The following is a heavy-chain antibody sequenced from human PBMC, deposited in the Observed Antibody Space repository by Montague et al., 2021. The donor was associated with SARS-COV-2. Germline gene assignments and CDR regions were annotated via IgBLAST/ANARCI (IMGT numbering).Heavy chain of an antibody. V-gene: IGHV4-39*01. Sequence: SETLSLTCTVSGGSISSRNYYWGWIRQPPGKGLEWIGSIYYSGSTYYNPSLKSRVTISVDTSKNQFSLKLSSVTAADTAVYYCASPTYYYDSSGSDAFDIWGQGTMVTVSS. CDR1: GGSISSRNYY. CDR3: ASPTYYYDSSGSDAFDI. D-gene: IGHD3-22*01. CDR2: IYYSGST. J-gene: IGHJ3*02.